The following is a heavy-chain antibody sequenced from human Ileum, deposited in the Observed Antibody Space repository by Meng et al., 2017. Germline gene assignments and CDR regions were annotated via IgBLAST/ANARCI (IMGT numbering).Heavy chain of an antibody. J-gene: IGHJ5*02. CDR3: ARVRRGLGLRFDP. Sequence: QAQLQGPGPGLAKPSQTWSLTCTVSGGSISSGGYYWGWIRQHPGKGLEWIGYIFYSGSTYYNSSLKSRINISVDTSKNQFSLKVSSVTAADTAVYYCARVRRGLGLRFDPWGQGTLVTVSS. D-gene: IGHD3/OR15-3a*01. CDR1: GGSISSGGYY. CDR2: IFYSGST. V-gene: IGHV4-31*03.